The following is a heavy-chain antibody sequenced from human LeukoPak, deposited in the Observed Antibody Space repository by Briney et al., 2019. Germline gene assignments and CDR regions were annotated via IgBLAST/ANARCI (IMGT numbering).Heavy chain of an antibody. CDR2: IYYSGST. CDR1: GGSISSGGYS. CDR3: ARGGYYGSGNDFRFDP. J-gene: IGHJ5*02. V-gene: IGHV4-30-4*07. Sequence: SETLSLTCAVSGGSISSGGYSWSWIRQPPGRGLEWIAYIYYSGSTYYNPSLKSRVTISLDTSKNQFSLKLSSVTAADTAVYYCARGGYYGSGNDFRFDPWGQGTLVTVSS. D-gene: IGHD3-10*01.